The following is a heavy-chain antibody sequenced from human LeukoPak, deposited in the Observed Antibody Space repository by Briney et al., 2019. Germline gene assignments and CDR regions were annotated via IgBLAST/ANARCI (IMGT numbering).Heavy chain of an antibody. V-gene: IGHV1-69*01. Sequence: SVKVSCKASGGTFSIYAISWVRQAPGQGLEWMGGIIPIFGTANYAQKFQGRVTITADESTSTAYMELSSLRSEDTAVYYCAGVGYSSSFPGLGDYYYYYGMDVWGKGTTVTVSS. D-gene: IGHD6-19*01. CDR2: IIPIFGTA. CDR3: AGVGYSSSFPGLGDYYYYYGMDV. CDR1: GGTFSIYA. J-gene: IGHJ6*04.